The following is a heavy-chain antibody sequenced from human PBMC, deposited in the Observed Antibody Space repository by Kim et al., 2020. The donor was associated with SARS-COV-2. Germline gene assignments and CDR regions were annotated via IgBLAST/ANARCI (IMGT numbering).Heavy chain of an antibody. Sequence: SVKVSCKSSGGTFSSYVISWVRQAPGQGLEWMGGITPMSGTANYAQKFQGRVTITADGSTSTTYMELNSLTFDDTAVFYCARGPAYCSGGRCYSFEDWGQGTLVTVSS. CDR3: ARGPAYCSGGRCYSFED. CDR1: GGTFSSYV. V-gene: IGHV1-69*13. D-gene: IGHD2-15*01. CDR2: ITPMSGTA. J-gene: IGHJ4*02.